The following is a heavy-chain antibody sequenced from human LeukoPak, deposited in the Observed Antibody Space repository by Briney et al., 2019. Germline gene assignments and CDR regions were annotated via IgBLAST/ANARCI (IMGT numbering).Heavy chain of an antibody. J-gene: IGHJ4*02. D-gene: IGHD3-16*02. V-gene: IGHV3-23*01. CDR1: GFTFSNYA. CDR3: ARGKSPNSRYFDH. CDR2: ISGSGGST. Sequence: GGSLRLSCAASGFTFSNYAMSWVRQAPGKGLEWVLLISGSGGSTYYTDSVKGRFTISRDNSKNTLYLQMNSLRAEDTAVYYCARGKSPNSRYFDHWGQGTLVTVSS.